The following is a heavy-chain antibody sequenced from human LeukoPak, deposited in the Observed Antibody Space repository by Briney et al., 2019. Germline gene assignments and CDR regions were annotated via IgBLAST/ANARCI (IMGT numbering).Heavy chain of an antibody. CDR2: ISSNGGST. J-gene: IGHJ4*02. CDR1: GFTFSSYA. CDR3: ILAARRGY. Sequence: GESLRLSCAASGFTFSSYAMHWVRQAPGKGLEYVSAISSNGGSTYYANSVKGRFTISRDNSKNTLYLQMGSLRAEDMAVYYCILAARRGYWGQGTLVTVSS. V-gene: IGHV3-64*01. D-gene: IGHD6-6*01.